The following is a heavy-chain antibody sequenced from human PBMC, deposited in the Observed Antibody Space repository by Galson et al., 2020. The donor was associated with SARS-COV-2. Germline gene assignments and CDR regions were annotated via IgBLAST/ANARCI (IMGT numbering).Heavy chain of an antibody. V-gene: IGHV4-30-2*01. J-gene: IGHJ3*02. D-gene: IGHD4-17*01. CDR2: ISHSGGT. Sequence: SETLSLTCAVSGTSISSGSYSWNWTRQPPGKGLEWTGYISHSGGTYYNPSPKSRVTISGDRSKNQFSLRLSSVTAADTAVYYCARLHYGEYAPEAFDIWGPGTRVTVAS. CDR3: ARLHYGEYAPEAFDI. CDR1: GTSISSGSYS.